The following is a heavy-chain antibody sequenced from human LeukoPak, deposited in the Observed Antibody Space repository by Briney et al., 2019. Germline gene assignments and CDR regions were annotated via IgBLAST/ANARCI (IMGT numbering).Heavy chain of an antibody. CDR3: AIDRPSAIGTTARFDP. CDR1: GYILTTYS. Sequence: ASVKVSCKASGYILTTYSISRVRQAPGQGLEWMGWISTYSGNINYAQKFQGRVTMTTDTSTSTAYMELRSLRSDDTAMYYCAIDRPSAIGTTARFDPWGQGTLVAVSS. CDR2: ISTYSGNI. V-gene: IGHV1-18*04. J-gene: IGHJ5*02. D-gene: IGHD1-1*01.